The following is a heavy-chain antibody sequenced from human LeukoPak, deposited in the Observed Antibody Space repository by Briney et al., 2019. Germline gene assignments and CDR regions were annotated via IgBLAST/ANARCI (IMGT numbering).Heavy chain of an antibody. D-gene: IGHD2-2*01. CDR3: ARGSCSSRSCYKRVNGLDV. J-gene: IGHJ6*02. CDR2: FHTAGDT. V-gene: IGHV3-13*01. CDR1: GFTFSNYD. Sequence: PGGSLRLSCAASGFTFSNYDMHWVRQATGKGLEWVSAFHTAGDTHYSGSVKGRFATSRENAKNSFYLQMNNLRAGDTAVYCARGSCSSRSCYKRVNGLDVWGQGTPVTVSS.